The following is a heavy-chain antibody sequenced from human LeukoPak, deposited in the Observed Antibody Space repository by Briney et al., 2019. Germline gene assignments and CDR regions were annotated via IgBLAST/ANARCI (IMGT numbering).Heavy chain of an antibody. Sequence: PSETLSLTCAVYGGSFSGYYWSWIRQPPGKGLEWIGEINHSGSTNYNPSLKSRVTISVDTSKNQFSLKLSSVTAADTAVYYCARGRAYYDILTGYPSTTFDHWGQGTLVTVSS. J-gene: IGHJ4*02. CDR2: INHSGST. CDR1: GGSFSGYY. CDR3: ARGRAYYDILTGYPSTTFDH. V-gene: IGHV4-34*01. D-gene: IGHD3-9*01.